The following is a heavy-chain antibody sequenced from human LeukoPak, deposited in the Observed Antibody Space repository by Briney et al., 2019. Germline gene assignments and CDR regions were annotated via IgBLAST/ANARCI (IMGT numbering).Heavy chain of an antibody. D-gene: IGHD1-14*01. V-gene: IGHV4-31*03. J-gene: IGHJ6*02. CDR1: GGSISSGGYY. CDR2: IYYSGST. Sequence: SQTLSLTCTVSGGSISSGGYYWSWIRQHPGKGLEWIGYIYYSGSTYYNPSLKSRVTISVDTSKNQISLKLSSVTAADTAVYYCARDRNLYYYGMDVWGQGTTVTVSS. CDR3: ARDRNLYYYGMDV.